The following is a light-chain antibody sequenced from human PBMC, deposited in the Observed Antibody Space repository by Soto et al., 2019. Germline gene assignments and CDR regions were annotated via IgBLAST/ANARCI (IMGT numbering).Light chain of an antibody. CDR1: QSVSSN. J-gene: IGKJ1*01. V-gene: IGKV3-15*01. CDR2: GAS. Sequence: EIVLTHASATLSMSTGERATLSCRASQSVSSNLAWYQQKPGQAPRLLIYGASTRATGIPARFSGSGSGTEFTLTISSLQSEDFAVYYCQQYNNWPSWTFGQGTKVDIK. CDR3: QQYNNWPSWT.